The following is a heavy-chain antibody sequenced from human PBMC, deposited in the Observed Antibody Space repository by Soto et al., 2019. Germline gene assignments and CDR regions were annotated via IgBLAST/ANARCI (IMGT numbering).Heavy chain of an antibody. CDR1: GGTFSSYA. J-gene: IGHJ6*02. CDR3: AREEGRIAVAGAYYYDYGMDV. D-gene: IGHD6-19*01. V-gene: IGHV1-69*12. CDR2: IIPIFGTA. Sequence: QVQLVQSGAEVKKPGSSVKVSCKASGGTFSSYAISWVRQAPGQGLEWMGGIIPIFGTANYAQKFQGRVTITADEATSTAYMELSSLRSEDTAVYYCAREEGRIAVAGAYYYDYGMDVWGQGTTVTVSS.